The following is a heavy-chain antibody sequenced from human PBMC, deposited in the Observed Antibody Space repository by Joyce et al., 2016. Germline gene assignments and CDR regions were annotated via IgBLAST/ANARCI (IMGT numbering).Heavy chain of an antibody. CDR1: RFTFSSYA. J-gene: IGHJ4*02. CDR3: AKDDRPVEVVAARH. V-gene: IGHV3-23*01. D-gene: IGHD2-15*01. Sequence: EVQLLESGGGLVQPGGSLRLSCAASRFTFSSYAMSWVRQAPGKGLEWVSVISDSGGTTYYADSVKGRFTISRDNSKNTLYLQMNSLRPEDTALYYCAKDDRPVEVVAARHWGQGTLVTVSS. CDR2: ISDSGGTT.